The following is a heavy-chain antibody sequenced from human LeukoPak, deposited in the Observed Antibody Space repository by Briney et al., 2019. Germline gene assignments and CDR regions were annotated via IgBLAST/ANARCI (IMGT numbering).Heavy chain of an antibody. CDR3: ARTGSTVTMLYPFDH. Sequence: SETLSLTCTVSGGSIRSYYWSWIRQPPGKGLEWIGYVYYSGSTNYNPSLKSRVSISVDTSKNQFSLKLSSVTAADTAVYYCARTGSTVTMLYPFDHWGQGTLVPVSS. V-gene: IGHV4-59*01. CDR1: GGSIRSYY. J-gene: IGHJ4*02. CDR2: VYYSGST. D-gene: IGHD4-17*01.